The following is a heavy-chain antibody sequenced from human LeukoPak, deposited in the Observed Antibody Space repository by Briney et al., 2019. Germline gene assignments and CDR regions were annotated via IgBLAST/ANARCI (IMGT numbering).Heavy chain of an antibody. Sequence: PSETLSLTCTVSGGSINGYYWSWIRQPPGKGLEWIAWIYYSGSTNYNPSLKSRVTISVDTSKNQFSLKLTSVTAADTAVYYCARDLGGGSHYFDYWGQGTLVTVSS. CDR1: GGSINGYY. V-gene: IGHV4-59*12. J-gene: IGHJ4*02. CDR3: ARDLGGGSHYFDY. D-gene: IGHD1-26*01. CDR2: IYYSGST.